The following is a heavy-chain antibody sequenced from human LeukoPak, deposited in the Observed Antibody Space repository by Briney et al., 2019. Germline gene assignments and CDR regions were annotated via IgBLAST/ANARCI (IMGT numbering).Heavy chain of an antibody. V-gene: IGHV3-23*01. Sequence: PGGSLRLSCAASGFIFSSYSMSWVRQAPGKGLEWVSAISGSGGSTYYADSVKGRFTISRDNSKNTLYLQMNSLRAEDTAVYYCAKVARIVVVPAALDYWGQGTLVTVSS. CDR3: AKVARIVVVPAALDY. CDR2: ISGSGGST. J-gene: IGHJ4*02. CDR1: GFIFSSYS. D-gene: IGHD2-2*01.